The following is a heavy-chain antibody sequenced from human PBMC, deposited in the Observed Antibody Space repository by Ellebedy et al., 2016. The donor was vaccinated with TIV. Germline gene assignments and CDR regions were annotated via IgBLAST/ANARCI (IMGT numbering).Heavy chain of an antibody. D-gene: IGHD3-3*01. V-gene: IGHV3-7*04. CDR3: AGDLDV. CDR2: INQAGTET. J-gene: IGHJ4*02. CDR1: GFTFKNNW. Sequence: PGGSLRLSCAASGFTFKNNWMSWVRQTPQKGLEWVANINQAGTETHYVDSVKGRFTISRDNAESILYLQMNSLRVEDTAMYYCAGDLDVWGQGILVTVSS.